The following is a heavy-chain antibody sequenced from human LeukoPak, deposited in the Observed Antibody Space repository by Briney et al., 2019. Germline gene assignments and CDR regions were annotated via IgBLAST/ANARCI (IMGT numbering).Heavy chain of an antibody. CDR2: INPNSGGT. D-gene: IGHD3-22*01. CDR3: VVNYYDSSGYFDY. CDR1: GYTFTGYY. Sequence: ASVKVSXKASGYTFTGYYMHWVRQAPGQGLEWMGWINPNSGGTNYAQKFKGRVTMTRDTFISTAYMELSRLRYDDTAVYYCVVNYYDSSGYFDYWGQGTLVTVSS. J-gene: IGHJ4*02. V-gene: IGHV1-2*02.